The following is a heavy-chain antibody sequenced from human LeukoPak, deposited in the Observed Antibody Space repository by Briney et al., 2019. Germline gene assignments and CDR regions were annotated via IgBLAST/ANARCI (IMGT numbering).Heavy chain of an antibody. V-gene: IGHV3-15*07. D-gene: IGHD2/OR15-2a*01. CDR3: TRDRIMTDY. CDR2: VKSKTDGGFP. CDR1: GFTFSNAW. J-gene: IGHJ4*02. Sequence: GGSLRLSCAASGFTFSNAWMNWVRQAPGKGLGWVGRVKSKTDGGFPDYAAPVQGRFTLSRDDSKSIAYLQMNSLKTEDTAVYYCTRDRIMTDYWGQGTLVTVSS.